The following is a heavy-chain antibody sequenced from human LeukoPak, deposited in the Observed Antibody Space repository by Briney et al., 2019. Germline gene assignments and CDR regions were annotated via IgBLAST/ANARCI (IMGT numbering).Heavy chain of an antibody. J-gene: IGHJ4*02. CDR2: MNPNSGGT. CDR1: GYTFTSYD. Sequence: ASVKVSCKASGYTFTSYDINWVRQATGQGLEWMGWMNPNSGGTNYAQKFQGRVTMTRDTSISTAYMELSRLRSDDTAVYYCARESDTAMVFYFDYWGQGTLVTVSS. V-gene: IGHV1-2*02. CDR3: ARESDTAMVFYFDY. D-gene: IGHD5-18*01.